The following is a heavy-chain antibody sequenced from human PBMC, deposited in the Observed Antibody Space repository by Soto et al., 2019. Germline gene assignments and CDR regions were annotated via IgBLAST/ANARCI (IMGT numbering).Heavy chain of an antibody. CDR1: GYTFTSYA. V-gene: IGHV1-3*01. CDR3: ARDQGSSWYFLFGY. J-gene: IGHJ4*02. Sequence: QVQLVQSGAEVKKPGASVKVSCKASGYTFTSYAMHWVRQAPGQRLEWMGWINAGNGNTKYSQKFRGRVTITRDTSASTAYMELSSLRSEDTAVYYCARDQGSSWYFLFGYWGQGTLVTVSS. D-gene: IGHD6-13*01. CDR2: INAGNGNT.